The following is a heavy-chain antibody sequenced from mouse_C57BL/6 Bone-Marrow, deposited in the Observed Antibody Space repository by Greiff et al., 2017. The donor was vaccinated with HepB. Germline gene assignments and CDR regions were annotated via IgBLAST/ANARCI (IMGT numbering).Heavy chain of an antibody. V-gene: IGHV2-6*03. CDR2: IWSDGST. CDR3: ARSSYGNFPWFAY. Sequence: QVQLQQSGPGLVAPSQSLSITCTVSGFSLTSYGVHWVRQPPGKGLEWLVVIWSDGSTTYNSALKSRLSISNDNSKSHVFLKMNSLQTDDTAMYYCARSSYGNFPWFAYWGQWTLVTVSA. D-gene: IGHD2-10*01. CDR1: GFSLTSYG. J-gene: IGHJ3*01.